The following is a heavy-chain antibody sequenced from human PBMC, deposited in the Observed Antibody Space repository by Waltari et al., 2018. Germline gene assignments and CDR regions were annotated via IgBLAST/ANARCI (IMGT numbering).Heavy chain of an antibody. CDR3: ARDTGALWMDV. J-gene: IGHJ6*02. D-gene: IGHD2-21*01. CDR1: EYTFTSSY. V-gene: IGHV1-46*01. CDR2: SNPSGGNT. Sequence: QVQLVQSGAEVKKPGASVKISCKTSEYTFTSSYIHWVRQPPGQGLEWMGISNPSGGNTIYAQKFQGRVTRTRDTSTSTVYMELSSLRSEDTAVYYCARDTGALWMDVWGQGTTVTVSS.